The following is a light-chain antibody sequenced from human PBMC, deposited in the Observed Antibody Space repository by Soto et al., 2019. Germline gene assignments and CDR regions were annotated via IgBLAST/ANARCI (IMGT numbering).Light chain of an antibody. V-gene: IGLV1-44*01. CDR1: SSNIGSNT. CDR2: SNN. J-gene: IGLJ1*01. Sequence: VLTQPPSASGTPGQRVTISCSGSSSNIGSNTVNWYQQLPGTAPKLLIYSNNQRPSGVPDRFSGSKSGTSASLAISGLQSEDEADYYCAAWDDSLNGYVFGTGTKVPS. CDR3: AAWDDSLNGYV.